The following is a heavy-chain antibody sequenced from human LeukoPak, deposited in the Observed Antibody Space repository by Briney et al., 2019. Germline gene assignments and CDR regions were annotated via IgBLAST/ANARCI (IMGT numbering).Heavy chain of an antibody. V-gene: IGHV4-59*01. Sequence: SETLSLTCSVSGGSINNYYWSWIRHPPGKGLEWIGYVYYSGSTNYNPSLKSRVTISVDTSKNQFSLKLSSVTAADTAVYYCARARPVYDSSGYYFDYWGQGTLVTVSS. J-gene: IGHJ4*02. CDR1: GGSINNYY. CDR3: ARARPVYDSSGYYFDY. CDR2: VYYSGST. D-gene: IGHD3-22*01.